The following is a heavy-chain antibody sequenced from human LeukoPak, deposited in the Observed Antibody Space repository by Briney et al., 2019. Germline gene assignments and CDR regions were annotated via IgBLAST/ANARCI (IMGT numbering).Heavy chain of an antibody. D-gene: IGHD2-2*02. J-gene: IGHJ5*02. CDR2: IIPILGIA. CDR1: GGTFSSYT. V-gene: IGHV1-69*02. Sequence: ASVKVSCKASGGTFSSYTISWVRQAPGQGLEWMGRIIPILGIANYAQKFQGRVTITADKSTSTAYMELSSLRSEDTAVYYCARVLTAAISGWFAPWGQETLVTVSS. CDR3: ARVLTAAISGWFAP.